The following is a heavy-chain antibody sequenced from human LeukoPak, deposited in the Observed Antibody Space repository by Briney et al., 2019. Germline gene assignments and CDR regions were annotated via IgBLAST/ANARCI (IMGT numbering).Heavy chain of an antibody. CDR2: IKQDGSEK. D-gene: IGHD4-17*01. V-gene: IGHV3-7*01. J-gene: IGHJ4*02. CDR3: ARADDYGDYVNYFDY. CDR1: GFTFISYW. Sequence: GGSLRLSCSASGFTFISYWMSWVRQAPGKGLEWVANIKQDGSEKYYVDSVKGRFTISRDNAKNSLYLQMNSLRAEDTAVYYCARADDYGDYVNYFDYWGQGTLVTVSS.